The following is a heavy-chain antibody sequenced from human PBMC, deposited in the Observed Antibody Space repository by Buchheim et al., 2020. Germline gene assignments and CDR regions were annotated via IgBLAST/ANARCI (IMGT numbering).Heavy chain of an antibody. CDR3: AKRPLYSSGVDY. D-gene: IGHD6-19*01. Sequence: QVQLVESGGGVVQPGRSLRLSCAASGFTFSSYGMHWVRQAPGKGLEWVAVISYDGSNKYYADSVKGRFTISRDNSKKKMYLQMNSLRAEDTAVYYCAKRPLYSSGVDYWGQGTL. V-gene: IGHV3-30*18. CDR2: ISYDGSNK. CDR1: GFTFSSYG. J-gene: IGHJ4*02.